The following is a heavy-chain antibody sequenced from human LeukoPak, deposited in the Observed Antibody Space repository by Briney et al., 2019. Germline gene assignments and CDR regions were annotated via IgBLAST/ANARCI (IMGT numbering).Heavy chain of an antibody. D-gene: IGHD1-26*01. CDR1: GGSFSGYY. Sequence: SETLSLTCAVYGGSFSGYYWSWIRQPPGKGLEWIGEINHSGSTNYNPSLKSRVTISVDTSKNQFSLKLSSVTAADTAVYYCARGFRGWYGATRPFFDYWGQGTLVTVSS. CDR3: ARGFRGWYGATRPFFDY. CDR2: INHSGST. J-gene: IGHJ4*02. V-gene: IGHV4-34*01.